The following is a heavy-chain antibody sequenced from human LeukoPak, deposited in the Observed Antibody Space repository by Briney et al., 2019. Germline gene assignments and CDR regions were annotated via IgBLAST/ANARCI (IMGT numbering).Heavy chain of an antibody. V-gene: IGHV3-21*01. J-gene: IGHJ4*02. D-gene: IGHD6-19*01. CDR3: ARDRSSDWHFDF. Sequence: GGSLRLSCEASGFTFSHYNMNWVRQAPGKGLKWVSSISGSTGYIYYADSAKGRFTISRDNAKNSLFLQMNSLRAEDTAVYYCARDRSSDWHFDFWGPGTPVTVSS. CDR2: ISGSTGYI. CDR1: GFTFSHYN.